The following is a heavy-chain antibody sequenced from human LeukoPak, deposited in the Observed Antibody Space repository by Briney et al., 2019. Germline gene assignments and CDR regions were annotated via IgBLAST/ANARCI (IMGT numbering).Heavy chain of an antibody. V-gene: IGHV4-4*07. D-gene: IGHD6-19*01. J-gene: IGHJ4*02. CDR1: GGSISSYY. CDR2: IYTSGST. Sequence: SETLSLTCTVSGGSISSYYWSWIRQPAGKGLEWIGRIYTSGSTDYNPSLKSRVTMSVDTSKNQFSLKLSSVTAADTAVYYCARKAVAGTYFDYWGQGTLVTVSS. CDR3: ARKAVAGTYFDY.